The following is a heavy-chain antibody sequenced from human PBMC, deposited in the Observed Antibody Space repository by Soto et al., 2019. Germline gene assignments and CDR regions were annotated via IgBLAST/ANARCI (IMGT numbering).Heavy chain of an antibody. Sequence: QVQLGQSGAEVKKPGASVKVSCKASGYTFSDYDINWVRQATGQGLEWLGWMNPNSGNTGYVDKFKGRVTMTRNTAASTDYMELRSLRSEDTAVKYCERDMPTTVLVHDAFDMWGQGTMGTVSS. CDR3: ERDMPTTVLVHDAFDM. V-gene: IGHV1-8*01. CDR1: GYTFSDYD. CDR2: MNPNSGNT. J-gene: IGHJ3*02. D-gene: IGHD2-8*02.